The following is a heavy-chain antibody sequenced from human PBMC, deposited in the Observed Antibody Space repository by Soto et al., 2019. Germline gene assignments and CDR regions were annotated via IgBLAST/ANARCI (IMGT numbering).Heavy chain of an antibody. CDR3: ARGNCSGGSCYDASYYYYMDV. V-gene: IGHV4-59*01. D-gene: IGHD2-15*01. Sequence: SETQSLTCPVSGGSISSYDWSWIRQPPGKGLEWIGYIYYSGSTNYNPSLKSRVTISVDTSKNQFSLKLSSVTAADTAVYYCARGNCSGGSCYDASYYYYMDVWGKGTTVTVSS. J-gene: IGHJ6*03. CDR1: GGSISSYD. CDR2: IYYSGST.